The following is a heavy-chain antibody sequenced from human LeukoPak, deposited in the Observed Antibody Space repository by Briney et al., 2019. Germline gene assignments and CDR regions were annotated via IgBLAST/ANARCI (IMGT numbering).Heavy chain of an antibody. J-gene: IGHJ4*02. D-gene: IGHD6-6*01. Sequence: SETLSLTCSVSGGSVSSYYWSWVRQPPGKGLEWIGYVYYTGSTNYNPSLKSRVTMFEDKSKNQFSLRLSSVTVADTAVYYCSRHFAYSSSSYFDYWGQGSLVTVSS. CDR2: VYYTGST. CDR3: SRHFAYSSSSYFDY. CDR1: GGSVSSYY. V-gene: IGHV4-59*08.